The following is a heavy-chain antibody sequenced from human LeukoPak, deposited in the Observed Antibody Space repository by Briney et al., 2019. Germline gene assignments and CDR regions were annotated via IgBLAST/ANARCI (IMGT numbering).Heavy chain of an antibody. Sequence: ASVKVSCKTSGYTFTSYDINWVRQATGQGLEWMGWMNPNSGNTGYAQKFQGRITMTRNTSISTAYMELSSLRSEDTAVHYCARGRRYSSGWPFDYWGQGTLVTVSS. CDR2: MNPNSGNT. V-gene: IGHV1-8*01. J-gene: IGHJ4*02. CDR1: GYTFTSYD. CDR3: ARGRRYSSGWPFDY. D-gene: IGHD6-19*01.